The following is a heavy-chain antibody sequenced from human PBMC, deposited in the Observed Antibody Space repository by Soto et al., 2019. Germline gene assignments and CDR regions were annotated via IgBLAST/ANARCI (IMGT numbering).Heavy chain of an antibody. V-gene: IGHV4-34*01. J-gene: IGHJ4*02. D-gene: IGHD6-19*01. CDR2: INHSGSA. CDR1: GESFSGYI. Sequence: PLEILSLTCAVYGESFSGYIWTWIRQTPGKGLQWIGQINHSGSASYNPSLKSRVTISVHTSNSQFSLELSSVTAADTAVYYCARGLITGSHYSGGWYYFDSWGQGTQVTVSS. CDR3: ARGLITGSHYSGGWYYFDS.